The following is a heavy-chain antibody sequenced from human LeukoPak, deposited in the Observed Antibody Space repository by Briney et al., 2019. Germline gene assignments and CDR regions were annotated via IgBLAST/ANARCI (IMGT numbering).Heavy chain of an antibody. Sequence: GGSLRLSCAASGFTFDDYAMNWVRQAPGKGLEWVSGINWNGGSTGYADSVRGRFTISRDNAYSSLYLQMNSLRAEDTAVYYCARSTVTTPDYWGQGTLVTVSS. CDR3: ARSTVTTPDY. CDR2: INWNGGST. CDR1: GFTFDDYA. D-gene: IGHD4-17*01. V-gene: IGHV3-20*04. J-gene: IGHJ4*02.